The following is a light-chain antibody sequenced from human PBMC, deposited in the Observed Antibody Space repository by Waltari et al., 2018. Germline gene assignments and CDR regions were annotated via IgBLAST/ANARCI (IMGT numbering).Light chain of an antibody. V-gene: IGLV2-8*01. Sequence: QSALTQPPSASGSPGQSVTISCTGTRRDVAASDYVSWYQQYPGNAPRPRIYEVRKRPSGVPDRFSGSKSGNTASLTVSGLQAEDEADYYCSSYGGSDSYVFGSGTKVTV. CDR1: RRDVAASDY. CDR3: SSYGGSDSYV. J-gene: IGLJ1*01. CDR2: EVR.